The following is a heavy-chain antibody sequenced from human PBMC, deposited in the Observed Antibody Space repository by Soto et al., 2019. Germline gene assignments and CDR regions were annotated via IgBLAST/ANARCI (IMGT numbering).Heavy chain of an antibody. J-gene: IGHJ6*02. CDR1: GGSVSSGSYY. CDR3: ARDYGESFYYYYGMDV. CDR2: IYYSGST. D-gene: IGHD4-17*01. Sequence: QVQLQESGPGLVKPSETLSLTCTVSGGSVSSGSYYWSWIRQPPGKGLEWIGYIYYSGSTNYNPSLKSRVTISVDTSKNQFSLKLSSVTAADTAVYYCARDYGESFYYYYGMDVWGQGTTVTVSS. V-gene: IGHV4-61*01.